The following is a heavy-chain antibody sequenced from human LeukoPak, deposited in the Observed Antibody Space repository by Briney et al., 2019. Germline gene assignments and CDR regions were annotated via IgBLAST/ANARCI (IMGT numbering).Heavy chain of an antibody. CDR3: TADHYN. J-gene: IGHJ4*02. V-gene: IGHV3-15*01. Sequence: GGSQRLSCAASGFKFSDHYIDWVRQAPGKGLEWIARIRSKGDGGTTDYAAPVKDRFTISRDDSANTLYLQMNSLETEDTGIYYCTADHYNWGQGTLVTVSS. D-gene: IGHD3-10*01. CDR1: GFKFSDHY. CDR2: IRSKGDGGTT.